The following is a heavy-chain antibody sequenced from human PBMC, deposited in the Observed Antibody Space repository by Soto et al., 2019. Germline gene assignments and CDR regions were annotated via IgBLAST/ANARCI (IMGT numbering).Heavy chain of an antibody. D-gene: IGHD2-21*01. CDR3: ARCKQKVIHCAMDV. CDR1: GFIFSAYG. CDR2: INYDGSSK. V-gene: IGHV3-33*01. Sequence: QVHLVESGGGAVQAGRSLRVSCATSGFIFSAYGMHWVRQAPGKGLEGVAFINYDGSSKFYGDSVKGRFTVSRDNSRNTLFLQVNSLRGEDTATYYCARCKQKVIHCAMDVWGQGATVTVTS. J-gene: IGHJ6*02.